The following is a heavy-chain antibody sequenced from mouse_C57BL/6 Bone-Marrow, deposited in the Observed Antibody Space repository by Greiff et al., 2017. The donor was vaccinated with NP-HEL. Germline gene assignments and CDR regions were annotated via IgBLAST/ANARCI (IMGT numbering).Heavy chain of an antibody. CDR2: INPGSGGT. CDR3: ARDRIYSGAY. Sequence: QVQLQQSGAELVRPGTSVKVSCKASGYAFTNYLIEWVKQRPGQGLEWIGVINPGSGGTNYNEKFKGKATLTADKSSSTAYMQLSSLTSEDSAVYFCARDRIYSGAYWGQGTLVAVSA. CDR1: GYAFTNYL. V-gene: IGHV1-54*01. J-gene: IGHJ3*01. D-gene: IGHD2-12*01.